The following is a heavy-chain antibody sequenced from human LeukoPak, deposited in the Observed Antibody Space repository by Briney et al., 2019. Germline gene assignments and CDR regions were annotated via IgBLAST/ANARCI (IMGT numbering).Heavy chain of an antibody. V-gene: IGHV3-7*01. D-gene: IGHD1-1*01. CDR2: IKQDGSEK. J-gene: IGHJ4*02. Sequence: GGSLRLSCAASGFTFSNAWMSWVRQAPGKGLEWVANIKQDGSEKYYVDSVKGRFTISRDNAKNSLYLQMNSLRAEDTAVYYCARDGKILSFDYWGQGTLVTVSS. CDR3: ARDGKILSFDY. CDR1: GFTFSNAW.